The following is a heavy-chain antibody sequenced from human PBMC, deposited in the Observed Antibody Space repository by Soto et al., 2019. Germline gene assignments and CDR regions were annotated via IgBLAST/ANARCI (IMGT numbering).Heavy chain of an antibody. V-gene: IGHV1-46*01. CDR2: INPSGGRT. J-gene: IGHJ4*02. D-gene: IGHD3-9*01. CDR1: GYTFTTYS. Sequence: QVHLVQSGAEVKKPGASVKVSCKASGYTFTTYSMHWVRQTPGHGLEWMGVINPSGGRTSYAQKFQGRVTMTRDTSTSTVHMELINLRSEDTAVYFCARDGGYDVLTGHYILLYYLDNWGLGTLVTVSS. CDR3: ARDGGYDVLTGHYILLYYLDN.